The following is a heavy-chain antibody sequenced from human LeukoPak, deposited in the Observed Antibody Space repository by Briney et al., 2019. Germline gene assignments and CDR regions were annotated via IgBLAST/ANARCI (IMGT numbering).Heavy chain of an antibody. J-gene: IGHJ4*02. CDR1: GGSISSRSYF. Sequence: SETLSLTCTVSGGSISSRSYFWGWIRQPPGKGLEWIGSIYYSGSTYYNPSLKSRVTLSVDTSKNQFSLKLSSVTAADTAVYYCARDLAVLGYFHFDYWGQGTLVTVSS. D-gene: IGHD3-22*01. V-gene: IGHV4-39*07. CDR3: ARDLAVLGYFHFDY. CDR2: IYYSGST.